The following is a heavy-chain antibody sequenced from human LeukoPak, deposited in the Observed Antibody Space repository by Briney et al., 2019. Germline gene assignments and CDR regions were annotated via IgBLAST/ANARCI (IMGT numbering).Heavy chain of an antibody. CDR2: IWYDGSYK. Sequence: PGGPLRLSCAASGFTFINYGMHWVRQAPGKGLDWVAVIWYDGSYKYYADSVKGRFTISRDNSKNTLYLQMNSLRAEDTAIYYCAKVVQYTASTGTGLDYWGQGTLVTVSS. CDR1: GFTFINYG. J-gene: IGHJ4*02. D-gene: IGHD6-13*01. V-gene: IGHV3-33*06. CDR3: AKVVQYTASTGTGLDY.